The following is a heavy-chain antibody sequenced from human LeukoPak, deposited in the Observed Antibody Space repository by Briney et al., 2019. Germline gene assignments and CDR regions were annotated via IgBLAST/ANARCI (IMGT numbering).Heavy chain of an antibody. CDR1: GFTFSNYA. Sequence: GGSLRLSCTASGFTFSNYAMSWVRQAPGKGLEWVSTLSGTGGSTYYADSVKGRFTISRDNSKNTLYLQVSSLRAEDMAVYYCATTTVTTSGYWGQGTLVTVSS. D-gene: IGHD4-17*01. J-gene: IGHJ4*02. V-gene: IGHV3-23*01. CDR2: LSGTGGST. CDR3: ATTTVTTSGY.